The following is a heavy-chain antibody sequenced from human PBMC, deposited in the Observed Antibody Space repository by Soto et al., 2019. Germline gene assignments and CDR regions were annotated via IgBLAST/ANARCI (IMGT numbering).Heavy chain of an antibody. J-gene: IGHJ4*02. Sequence: EVQLVESGGGLVQPGGSLRLSCAASGFTVSSNYMSWVRQAPGKGLEWVSVIYSGGSTYYADSVKGRFTISRDNSKNTLYLQMNSMRAEDTAVYYCAISKYSCGFHLDYWGQGTLVTVSS. D-gene: IGHD6-19*01. V-gene: IGHV3-66*01. CDR2: IYSGGST. CDR3: AISKYSCGFHLDY. CDR1: GFTVSSNY.